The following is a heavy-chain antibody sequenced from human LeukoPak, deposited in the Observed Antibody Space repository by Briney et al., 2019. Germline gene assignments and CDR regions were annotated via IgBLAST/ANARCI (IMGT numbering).Heavy chain of an antibody. CDR2: IKQDGSEK. D-gene: IGHD6-19*01. J-gene: IGHJ4*02. CDR3: ASIIAVAGNHY. Sequence: PGGSLRLSCTVSGFTFSNAWMSWVRQAPGKGLEWVANIKQDGSEKYYVDSVKGRFTISRDNAKNSLYLQMNSLRAEDTAVYYCASIIAVAGNHYWGQGTLVTVSS. CDR1: GFTFSNAW. V-gene: IGHV3-7*01.